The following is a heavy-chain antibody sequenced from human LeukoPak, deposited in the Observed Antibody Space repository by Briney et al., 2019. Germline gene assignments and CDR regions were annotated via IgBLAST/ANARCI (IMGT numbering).Heavy chain of an antibody. J-gene: IGHJ4*02. V-gene: IGHV3-30*02. CDR3: AKGRNPPPSEWLFSN. Sequence: GGSLRLSCAASGFTFSSYGMHWVRQAPGKGLEWVAFIRYDGSNKYYADSVKGRFTISRDNSKNTLYLQMNSLRAEDTAAYYCAKGRNPPPSEWLFSNWGQGTLVTVSS. CDR2: IRYDGSNK. CDR1: GFTFSSYG. D-gene: IGHD3-3*01.